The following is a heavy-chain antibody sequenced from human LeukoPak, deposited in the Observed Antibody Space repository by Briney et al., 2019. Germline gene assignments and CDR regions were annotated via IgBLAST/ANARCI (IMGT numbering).Heavy chain of an antibody. J-gene: IGHJ4*02. CDR2: INPNSGGT. D-gene: IGHD3-22*01. Sequence: EASVKVSCKASGYTFTGYYMHWVRQAPGQGLEWMGWINPNSGGTNYAQKFQGRVTMTRDTSISTAYMELSSLRSDDTAVYYCAKDKYYYDSSGYPGPFDYWGQGTLVTVSS. V-gene: IGHV1-2*02. CDR1: GYTFTGYY. CDR3: AKDKYYYDSSGYPGPFDY.